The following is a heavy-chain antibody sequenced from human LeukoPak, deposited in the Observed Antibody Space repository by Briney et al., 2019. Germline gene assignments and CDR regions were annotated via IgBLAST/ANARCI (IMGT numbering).Heavy chain of an antibody. V-gene: IGHV3-15*01. D-gene: IGHD1-7*01. J-gene: IGHJ4*02. Sequence: GGSLRLSCAASGFTFSNAWMSWVRQAPGKGLEWVGRIKSKTDGGTTDYAAPVKGRFTISRDDSKNTLYLQMNSLRAEDTAVYYCARDTNWNYDPGNHFDYWGQGTLVTVSS. CDR2: IKSKTDGGTT. CDR1: GFTFSNAW. CDR3: ARDTNWNYDPGNHFDY.